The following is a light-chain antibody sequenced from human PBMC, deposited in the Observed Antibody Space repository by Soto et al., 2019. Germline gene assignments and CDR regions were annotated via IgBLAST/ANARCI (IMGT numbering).Light chain of an antibody. CDR2: GAS. V-gene: IGKV3-20*01. J-gene: IGKJ2*01. CDR1: QSVSSGY. Sequence: EIVLTQSPATLSLSPGERATLSCRASQSVSSGYLAWYLQKPGQAPRLLIYGASSRATGIQDRFSGSGSGRDFTLTISRLEPEDFAVYFCQQYGRSPYSFGQGTKLEIK. CDR3: QQYGRSPYS.